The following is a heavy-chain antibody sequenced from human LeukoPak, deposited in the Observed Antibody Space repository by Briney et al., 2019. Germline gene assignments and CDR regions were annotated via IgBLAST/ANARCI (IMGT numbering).Heavy chain of an antibody. CDR2: ITTYNGNT. CDR1: GYTFTSYG. J-gene: IGHJ4*02. D-gene: IGHD4-17*01. V-gene: IGHV1-18*01. CDR3: ARGYDYGDYVGDFDY. Sequence: GASVKVSCKPSGYTFTSYGISWVRQAPGQGLEWMGWITTYNGNTNYARKLQGRVTMTTDTSTSTAYMDLRGLRSDDTAVYYCARGYDYGDYVGDFDYWGQGTLVTVSS.